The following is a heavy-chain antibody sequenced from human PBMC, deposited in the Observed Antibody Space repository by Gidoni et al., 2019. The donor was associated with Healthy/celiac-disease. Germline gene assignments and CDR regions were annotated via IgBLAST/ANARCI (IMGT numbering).Heavy chain of an antibody. V-gene: IGHV4-34*01. CDR3: ARGRGYYDYVWGSYRYTNFDY. CDR2: INHSGST. D-gene: IGHD3-16*02. Sequence: LSLTCAVHGGSFSGYYWSWIRQPPGKGLEWIGEINHSGSTNYNPSLKSRVTISVDTSKNQFSLKLSSVTAADTAVYYCARGRGYYDYVWGSYRYTNFDYWGQGTLVTVSS. J-gene: IGHJ4*02. CDR1: GGSFSGYY.